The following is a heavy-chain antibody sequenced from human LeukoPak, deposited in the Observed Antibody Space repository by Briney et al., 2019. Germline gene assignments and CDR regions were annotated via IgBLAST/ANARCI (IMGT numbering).Heavy chain of an antibody. CDR3: ARLWDYFDY. Sequence: SETLSLTCAVYGGSFSGYYWSWIRQPPGKGLEWIGYIYYSGSTNYNPSLKSRVTISVDTSKNQFSLKLSSVTAADTAVYYCARLWDYFDYWGQGTLVTVSS. CDR2: IYYSGST. V-gene: IGHV4-59*01. D-gene: IGHD5-18*01. CDR1: GGSFSGYY. J-gene: IGHJ4*02.